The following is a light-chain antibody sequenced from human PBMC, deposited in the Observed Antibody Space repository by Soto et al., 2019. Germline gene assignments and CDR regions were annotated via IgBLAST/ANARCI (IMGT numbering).Light chain of an antibody. V-gene: IGKV1-39*01. J-gene: IGKJ2*01. CDR3: QQSLSSPYT. CDR1: QSIRSY. CDR2: GAS. Sequence: DIQMTQSPSSLSASVGERVTITCRASQSIRSYLNWYQQKPGKVPNLLIYGASSLQSGFPSRFSGGGSGTDFTLTISSLQPEDFATYYCQQSLSSPYTFGQGTKVEI.